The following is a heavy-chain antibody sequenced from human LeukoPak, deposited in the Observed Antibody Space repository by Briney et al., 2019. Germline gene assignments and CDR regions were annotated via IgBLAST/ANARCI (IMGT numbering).Heavy chain of an antibody. J-gene: IGHJ4*02. Sequence: PGRSLRLSCAASGFTFSSYGMHWVRQAPGKGLEWVSSISSSSSSIYYADSVKGRFSISRDNAKNSLYLQMNSLSAEDTAVYYCAGERGVGEFYWGQGTLVTVSS. D-gene: IGHD3-10*01. V-gene: IGHV3-21*01. CDR2: ISSSSSSI. CDR3: AGERGVGEFY. CDR1: GFTFSSYG.